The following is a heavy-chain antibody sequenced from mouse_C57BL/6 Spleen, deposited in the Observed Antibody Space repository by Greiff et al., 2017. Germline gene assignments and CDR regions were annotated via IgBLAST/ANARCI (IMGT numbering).Heavy chain of an antibody. V-gene: IGHV1-82*01. CDR2: INPGDGDT. CDR3: APDYPYAMDG. Sequence: VQLQQSGRELVKPGASVKISCEASGYAFSSSGMNWVQQRPGKGLEWIGRINPGDGDTNYNGKFKGKVTLTADKTSSTAYMQLSSLTSEDSAVYSCAPDYPYAMDGWGPGTSVTVSS. J-gene: IGHJ4*01. CDR1: GYAFSSSG. D-gene: IGHD2-4*01.